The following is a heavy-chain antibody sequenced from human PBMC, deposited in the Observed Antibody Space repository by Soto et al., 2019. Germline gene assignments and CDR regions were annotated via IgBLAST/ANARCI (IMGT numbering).Heavy chain of an antibody. D-gene: IGHD2-21*01. V-gene: IGHV5-51*01. CDR1: GYSFTSYW. CDR2: IYPGDSDT. J-gene: IGHJ6*02. CDR3: ARHVVPNYYGMAV. Sequence: GEAMKISCKGSGYSFTSYWIGWVRQMPGKGLEWMGIIYPGDSDTRYSPSFQGQVTISADKSISTAYLQWSSLKASDTAMYYCARHVVPNYYGMAVWGQGTTVIVSS.